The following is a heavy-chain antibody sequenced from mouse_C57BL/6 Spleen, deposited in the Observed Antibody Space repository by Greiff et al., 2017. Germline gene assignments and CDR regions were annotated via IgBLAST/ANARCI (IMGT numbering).Heavy chain of an antibody. D-gene: IGHD1-1*01. CDR3: TRVAYYYGSSSGYFDY. V-gene: IGHV1-15*01. CDR1: GYTFTDYE. Sequence: QVQLQQSGAELVRPGASVTLSCKASGYTFTDYEMHWVKQTPVHGLEWIGAIDPETGGTAYNQKFKGKAILTADKSSSTAYMELRSLTSEDSAVYYCTRVAYYYGSSSGYFDYWGQGTTLTVSS. J-gene: IGHJ2*01. CDR2: IDPETGGT.